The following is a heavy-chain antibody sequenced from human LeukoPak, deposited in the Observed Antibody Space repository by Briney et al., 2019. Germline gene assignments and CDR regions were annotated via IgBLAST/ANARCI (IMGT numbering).Heavy chain of an antibody. J-gene: IGHJ4*02. Sequence: SETLSLTCTVSGVSISSYYWSWIRQPPGKGLEWIGYIYYSGSTNYNPSLKSRVTISVDTSKNQFSLKLSSVTAADTAVYYCARGIGDYWGQGTLVTVSS. CDR2: IYYSGST. CDR1: GVSISSYY. CDR3: ARGIGDY. D-gene: IGHD3-16*02. V-gene: IGHV4-59*01.